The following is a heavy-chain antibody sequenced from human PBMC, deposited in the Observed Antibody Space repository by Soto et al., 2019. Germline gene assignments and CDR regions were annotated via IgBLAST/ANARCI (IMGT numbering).Heavy chain of an antibody. CDR2: MSYDGSNK. D-gene: IGHD3-16*01. J-gene: IGHJ4*02. Sequence: QVQLVESGGGVVQHGRSLRLSCAASGFTFSSYAMHWVRRAPGKGLEWMAVMSYDGSNKYYADSVKGRFTISRDNSKNTLYLQMNSLRPEDTALYYCARDGGAYWGQGTLVIVSS. CDR3: ARDGGAY. V-gene: IGHV3-30-3*01. CDR1: GFTFSSYA.